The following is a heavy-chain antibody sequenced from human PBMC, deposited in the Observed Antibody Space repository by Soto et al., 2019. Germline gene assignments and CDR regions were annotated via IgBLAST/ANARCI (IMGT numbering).Heavy chain of an antibody. J-gene: IGHJ3*02. CDR3: ARDPGYSYGNT. V-gene: IGHV1-69*04. Sequence: GASVKVSCKTSEDTFSIYTLSWVRQAPGQGLVWMGRVLPFLDVTTYSQRFQGRVTITRDTSASTAYMELSSLRSEDTAVYYCARDPGYSYGNTWG. D-gene: IGHD5-18*01. CDR1: EDTFSIYT. CDR2: VLPFLDVT.